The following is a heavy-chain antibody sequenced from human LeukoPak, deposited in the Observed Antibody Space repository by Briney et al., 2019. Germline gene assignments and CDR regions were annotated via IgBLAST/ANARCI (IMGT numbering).Heavy chain of an antibody. CDR3: ARGSVPAAIAYYYYMDV. Sequence: SETLSLTCTVSGGSISSYYWSWIRQPPGKVLEWIGYIYYSGSTNYNPSLKSRVTISVDTSKNQFSLKLSSVTAADTAVYYCARGSVPAAIAYYYYMDVWGKGTTVTISS. CDR2: IYYSGST. J-gene: IGHJ6*03. CDR1: GGSISSYY. V-gene: IGHV4-59*01. D-gene: IGHD2-2*01.